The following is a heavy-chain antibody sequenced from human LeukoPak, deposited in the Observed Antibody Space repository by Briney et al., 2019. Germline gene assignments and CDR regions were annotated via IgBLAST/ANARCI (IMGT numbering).Heavy chain of an antibody. CDR2: INPSGGST. J-gene: IGHJ2*01. CDR3: ARDTSGQAADYGGNSRCFDL. Sequence: ASVKVSCKASGYTFTSYYMHWVRQAPGQGLEWMGIINPSGGSTSYAQKFQGRVTMTRDTSTSTVYMELSSLRSEDTAMCYCARDTSGQAADYGGNSRCFDLWGRGTLVTVSS. V-gene: IGHV1-46*01. D-gene: IGHD4-23*01. CDR1: GYTFTSYY.